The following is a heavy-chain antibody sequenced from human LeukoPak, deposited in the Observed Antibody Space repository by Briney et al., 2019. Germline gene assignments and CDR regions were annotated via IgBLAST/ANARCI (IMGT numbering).Heavy chain of an antibody. V-gene: IGHV4-4*02. CDR2: IYHSGST. D-gene: IGHD2-2*01. CDR3: ARAIRQTSTFDY. CDR1: GGSISSSNW. J-gene: IGHJ4*02. Sequence: SGTLSLTCAVSGGSISSSNWWSWVRQPPGKGLEWIGEIYHSGSTNYNPSLKSRVTISVDTSKNQFSLKLSSVTAADTAVYYCARAIRQTSTFDYWGQGTLVTVSS.